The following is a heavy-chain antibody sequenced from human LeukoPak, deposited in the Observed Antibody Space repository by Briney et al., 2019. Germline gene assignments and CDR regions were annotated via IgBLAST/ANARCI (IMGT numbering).Heavy chain of an antibody. CDR2: IRYDGSNK. CDR3: AKPTYDSSGYYYLGDFQH. Sequence: GGSLRLSCAASGFTFSSYGMHWVRQAPGKGLEWVAFIRYDGSNKYYADSVKGRFTISRDNSKNTLYLQMNSLRAEDTAVYYCAKPTYDSSGYYYLGDFQHWARAPWSPSPQ. D-gene: IGHD3-22*01. V-gene: IGHV3-30*02. CDR1: GFTFSSYG. J-gene: IGHJ1*01.